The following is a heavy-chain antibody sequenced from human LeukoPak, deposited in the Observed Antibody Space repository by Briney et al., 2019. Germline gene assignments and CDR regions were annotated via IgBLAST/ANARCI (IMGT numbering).Heavy chain of an antibody. V-gene: IGHV4-59*12. J-gene: IGHJ3*02. CDR2: IYYSGST. CDR1: GGSIRGYY. Sequence: SETLSLTCNVSGGSIRGYYWSWIRQPPGKGLEWIGYIYYSGSTYYNPSLKSRVTISVDTSKNQFSLKLSSVTAADTAVYYCARGLGFWSGRNAFDIWGQGTMVTVSS. CDR3: ARGLGFWSGRNAFDI. D-gene: IGHD3-3*01.